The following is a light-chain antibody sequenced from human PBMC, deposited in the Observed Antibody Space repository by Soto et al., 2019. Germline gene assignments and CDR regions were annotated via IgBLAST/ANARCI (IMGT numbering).Light chain of an antibody. CDR1: QSFPTK. CDR3: QQYGASPIT. CDR2: GAS. Sequence: PGEIATLSCGASQSFPTKLAWYQHKPGQAPRLLVSGASSRATGIPDRFSGRGSGTDFTLIISRLEPEDFALYYCQQYGASPITFGQGTKVDI. V-gene: IGKV3-20*01. J-gene: IGKJ1*01.